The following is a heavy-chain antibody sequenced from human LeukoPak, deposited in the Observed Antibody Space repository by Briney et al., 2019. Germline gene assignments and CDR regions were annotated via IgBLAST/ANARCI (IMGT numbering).Heavy chain of an antibody. CDR2: ITNSGNTI. CDR1: GFTFSSYE. Sequence: PGGSLRLSCAASGFTFSSYEMNWVRQAPGKGLEWISYITNSGNTIYYADSVKGRFTISRDDAKNSLYLQMNSLRAEDTAVYYCARPRITVFGVVPWAFDVWGQGKMVTVSS. V-gene: IGHV3-48*03. D-gene: IGHD3-3*01. CDR3: ARPRITVFGVVPWAFDV. J-gene: IGHJ3*01.